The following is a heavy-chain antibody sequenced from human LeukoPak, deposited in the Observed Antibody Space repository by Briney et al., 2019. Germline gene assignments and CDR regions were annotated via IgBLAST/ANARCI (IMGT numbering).Heavy chain of an antibody. CDR3: ARGKVVTAHYYYGMDV. CDR1: GFTVSSNY. D-gene: IGHD2-21*02. J-gene: IGHJ6*02. V-gene: IGHV3-66*01. CDR2: IYSGGST. Sequence: GGSLRLSCAASGFTVSSNYMSWVRQAPGKGLEWVSVIYSGGSTYYADSVKGRFTISRDNSKNTLYLQMNSLRAEDTAVYYCARGKVVTAHYYYGMDVWGQGTTVTVSS.